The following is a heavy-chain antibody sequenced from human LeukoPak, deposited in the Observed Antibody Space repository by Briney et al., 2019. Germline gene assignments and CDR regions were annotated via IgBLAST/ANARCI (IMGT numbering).Heavy chain of an antibody. CDR3: ARGGRRGVIIPGGFWFDP. V-gene: IGHV1-69*06. J-gene: IGHJ5*02. CDR1: GGTFSSYA. CDR2: IIPIFGTA. D-gene: IGHD3-10*01. Sequence: PVKLSCKASGGTFSSYAISWVRQAPGQGLEWMGGIIPIFGTANYAQKFQGRVTITADKSTSTAYMELSSLRSEDTAVYYCARGGRRGVIIPGGFWFDPWGQGTLVTVSS.